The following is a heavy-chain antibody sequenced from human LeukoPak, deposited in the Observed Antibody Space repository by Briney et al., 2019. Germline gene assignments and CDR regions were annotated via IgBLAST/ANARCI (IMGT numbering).Heavy chain of an antibody. V-gene: IGHV1-69*13. D-gene: IGHD3-22*01. J-gene: IGHJ5*02. CDR3: ARERVGYYDSSVTGGFDP. Sequence: ASVKVSCKASGGTFSSYAISWVRQAPGQGLEWMGGIIPIFGTANYAQRFQGRVTITADESTSTAYMELSSLRSEDTAVYYCARERVGYYDSSVTGGFDPWGQGTLVTVSS. CDR1: GGTFSSYA. CDR2: IIPIFGTA.